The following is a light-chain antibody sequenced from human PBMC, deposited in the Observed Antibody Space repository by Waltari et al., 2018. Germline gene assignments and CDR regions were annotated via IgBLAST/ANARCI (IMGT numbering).Light chain of an antibody. CDR3: SSYTSSSTLHVV. Sequence: QSALTQPASVSGSPGQSITIPCTGTSSDVRAYTHASSYQQHLGKAPKLMIYDVSNRPSGVSNRFSGSKSGNTASLTISGLQAEDEAYYYCSSYTSSSTLHVVFGGGTKLTVL. J-gene: IGLJ2*01. CDR2: DVS. CDR1: SSDVRAYTH. V-gene: IGLV2-14*03.